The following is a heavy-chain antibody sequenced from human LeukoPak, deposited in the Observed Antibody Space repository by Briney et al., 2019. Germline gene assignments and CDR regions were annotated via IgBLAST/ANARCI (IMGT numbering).Heavy chain of an antibody. V-gene: IGHV6-1*01. CDR1: GDSVSSNSAA. CDR3: ARDIAVAGDVIYYGMDV. J-gene: IGHJ6*02. D-gene: IGHD6-19*01. Sequence: SQTLSLTCAISGDSVSSNSAAWNWIRQSPSRGLEWLGRTYYRSKWYNDYAVPVKSRITINPDTSKNQFSLQLNSVTPEDTAVYYCARDIAVAGDVIYYGMDVWGQGTTVTVSS. CDR2: TYYRSKWYN.